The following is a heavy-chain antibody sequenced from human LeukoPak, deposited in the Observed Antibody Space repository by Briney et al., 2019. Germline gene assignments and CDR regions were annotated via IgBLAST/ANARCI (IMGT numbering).Heavy chain of an antibody. J-gene: IGHJ4*02. CDR3: ARDHHYYDSSGYYPFFLFDY. Sequence: SVKVSCKAFGGTFSSYAISWVRQAPGQGLEWMGGIIPIFGTANYAQKFQGRVTITADESTSTAYMELSSLRSEDTAVYYCARDHHYYDSSGYYPFFLFDYWGQGTLVTVSS. V-gene: IGHV1-69*13. CDR2: IIPIFGTA. D-gene: IGHD3-22*01. CDR1: GGTFSSYA.